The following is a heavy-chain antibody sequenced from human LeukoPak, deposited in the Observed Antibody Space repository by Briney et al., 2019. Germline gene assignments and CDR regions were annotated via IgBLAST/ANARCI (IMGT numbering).Heavy chain of an antibody. D-gene: IGHD2-2*01. V-gene: IGHV3-21*01. CDR3: ARTGRSGTSCWDY. Sequence: PGGSLRLSCAASGFTFSSYSMNWVRQAPGKGLEWVSSISSSSSYIYYADSVKGRFTISRDNAKNSLYLQMNSLRAEDTAVYYCARTGRSGTSCWDYWGQGTLVTVSS. CDR1: GFTFSSYS. J-gene: IGHJ4*02. CDR2: ISSSSSYI.